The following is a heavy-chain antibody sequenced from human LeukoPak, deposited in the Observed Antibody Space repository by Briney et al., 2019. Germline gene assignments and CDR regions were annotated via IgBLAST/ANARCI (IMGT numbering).Heavy chain of an antibody. Sequence: GGSLRLSCAASGFTFSSYAMHWVRQAPGKGLEWVAVISYDGSNKYYADSVEGRFTISRDNSKNTLYLQMNSLRAEDTAVYYCARGGGDGYNHDYYYGMDVWGQGTTVTVSS. V-gene: IGHV3-30-3*01. J-gene: IGHJ6*02. CDR3: ARGGGDGYNHDYYYGMDV. CDR2: ISYDGSNK. D-gene: IGHD5-24*01. CDR1: GFTFSSYA.